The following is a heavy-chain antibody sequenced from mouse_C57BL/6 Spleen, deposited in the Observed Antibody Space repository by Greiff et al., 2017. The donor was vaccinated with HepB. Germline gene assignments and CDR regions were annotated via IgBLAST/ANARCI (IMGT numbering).Heavy chain of an antibody. V-gene: IGHV3-6*01. CDR3: AREDWDGYFDY. Sequence: EVKLMESGPGLVKPSQSLSLTCSVTGYSITSGYYWNWIRQFPGNKLEWMGYISYDGSNNYNPSLKNRISITRDTSKNQFFLKLNSVTTVDTATYYCAREDWDGYFDYWGQGTTLTVSS. J-gene: IGHJ2*01. D-gene: IGHD4-1*01. CDR2: ISYDGSN. CDR1: GYSITSGYY.